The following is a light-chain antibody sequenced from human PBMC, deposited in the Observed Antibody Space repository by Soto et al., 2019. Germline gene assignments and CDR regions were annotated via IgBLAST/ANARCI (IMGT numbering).Light chain of an antibody. CDR2: GAS. Sequence: EIVLTQSPGTLCLSPGERATLSCRASQSVSSSYLAWYQQKPGQAPRLLIYGASSRATGIPDRFSGSGSGTDFTLTISRLEPEDFAVYYCQQYGGSPSYTFGQGTKLEIK. J-gene: IGKJ2*01. CDR3: QQYGGSPSYT. CDR1: QSVSSSY. V-gene: IGKV3-20*01.